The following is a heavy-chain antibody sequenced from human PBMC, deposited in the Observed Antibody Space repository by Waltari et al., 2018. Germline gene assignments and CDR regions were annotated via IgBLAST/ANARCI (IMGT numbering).Heavy chain of an antibody. V-gene: IGHV4-59*01. Sequence: QVQLQESGPGLVKPSETLSLTCTVSGGSISSYYWSWIRQPPGKGLEWIGYIYYSGSTNYNPSLKSRVTISVDTSKNQFSLKLSSVTAADTAVYYCARDGYDSPFRTFDIWGQGTMVTVSS. D-gene: IGHD5-12*01. J-gene: IGHJ3*02. CDR2: IYYSGST. CDR3: ARDGYDSPFRTFDI. CDR1: GGSISSYY.